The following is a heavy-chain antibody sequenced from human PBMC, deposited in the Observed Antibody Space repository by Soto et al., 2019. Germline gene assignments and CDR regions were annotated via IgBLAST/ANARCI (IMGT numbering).Heavy chain of an antibody. J-gene: IGHJ6*03. Sequence: SETLSLTCAVYGGSFSGYYWSWIRQPPGKGLEWIGEINHSGSTNYNPSLKSRVTISVDTSKNQFSLKLSSVTAADTAVYYCARGQSDGYDFDYGDYYYYMDVWGKGTTVTVSS. CDR3: ARGQSDGYDFDYGDYYYYMDV. CDR1: GGSFSGYY. V-gene: IGHV4-34*01. D-gene: IGHD4-17*01. CDR2: INHSGST.